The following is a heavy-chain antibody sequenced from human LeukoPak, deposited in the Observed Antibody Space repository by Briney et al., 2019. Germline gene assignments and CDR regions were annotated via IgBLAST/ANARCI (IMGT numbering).Heavy chain of an antibody. CDR2: ISYDGSNK. V-gene: IGHV3-30-3*01. CDR3: ARDLGDYFDY. D-gene: IGHD3-16*01. J-gene: IGHJ4*02. CDR1: GFTFSSYA. Sequence: GGSLRLSCAASGFTFSSYAMHWVRQAPGKGLEWVAVISYDGSNKYYADSVKGRFTISRDNSKNTLYLQMNSLRAEDTAVYYCARDLGDYFDYWGQGTLVTVSS.